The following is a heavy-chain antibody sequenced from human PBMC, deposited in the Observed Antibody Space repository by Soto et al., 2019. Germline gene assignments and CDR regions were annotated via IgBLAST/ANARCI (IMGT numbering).Heavy chain of an antibody. CDR3: ARARGYCTGASCSLFYFYGLDV. Sequence: PSETLSLTCAVSGDSISRGTYYWSWIRQPPGKGLEWVGFVFHSGTTFYNPSLKSRVLMSADTSKNQFSLNVMSLTAAYTAVYYCARARGYCTGASCSLFYFYGLDVWGQVTTVTVSS. CDR2: VFHSGTT. D-gene: IGHD2-8*02. V-gene: IGHV4-30-4*01. J-gene: IGHJ6*02. CDR1: GDSISRGTYY.